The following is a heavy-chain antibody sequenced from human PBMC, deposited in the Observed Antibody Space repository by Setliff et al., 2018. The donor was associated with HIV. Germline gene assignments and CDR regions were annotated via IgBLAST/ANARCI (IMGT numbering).Heavy chain of an antibody. Sequence: SETLSLTCAIHGDSVSSNSAIWNWIRQSPSRGLEWLGTAYYRSRWKNDYAESVKGRITINADTSKNQFSLHLNSVTPEDTAVYCCARVFVGSGNYYTHYFDYWGQGTLVTVSS. J-gene: IGHJ4*02. CDR3: ARVFVGSGNYYTHYFDY. CDR2: AYYRSRWKN. D-gene: IGHD3-10*01. CDR1: GDSVSSNSAI. V-gene: IGHV6-1*01.